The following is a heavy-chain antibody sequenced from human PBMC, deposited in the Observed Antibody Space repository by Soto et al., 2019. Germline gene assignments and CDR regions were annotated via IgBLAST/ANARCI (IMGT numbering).Heavy chain of an antibody. V-gene: IGHV3-74*01. J-gene: IGHJ4*02. CDR2: INSDGSST. CDR1: GFTFSSYW. CDR3: AKDIDSYGGNSCFDY. Sequence: GGSLRLSCAASGFTFSSYWMHWVRQAPGKGLVWVSRINSDGSSTSYADSVKGRFTISRDNAKNSLYLQMNSLRAEDTALYYCAKDIDSYGGNSCFDYWGQGTLVTVSS. D-gene: IGHD4-17*01.